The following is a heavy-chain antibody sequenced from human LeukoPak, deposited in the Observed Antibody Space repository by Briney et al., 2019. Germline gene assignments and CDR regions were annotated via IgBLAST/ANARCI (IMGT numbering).Heavy chain of an antibody. D-gene: IGHD6-6*01. CDR2: IYSGGST. J-gene: IGHJ6*02. CDR3: ARVGVGSSSGYYYYYGMDV. V-gene: IGHV3-53*01. Sequence: GGSLRLSCAASGFTVSSNYMSWVRQAPGKGLEWVSVIYSGGSTYYADSVKGRFTISRDNSKNTLYLQMNSLRAEDTAVYYCARVGVGSSSGYYYYYGMDVWGQGTTVTVSS. CDR1: GFTVSSNY.